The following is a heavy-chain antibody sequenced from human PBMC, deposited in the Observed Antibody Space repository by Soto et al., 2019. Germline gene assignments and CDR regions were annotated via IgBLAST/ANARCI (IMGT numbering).Heavy chain of an antibody. CDR2: IIPIFGTA. CDR3: ARPGYSSSWFSSWFDP. Sequence: GASVKVSCKASGGTFSSYAISWVRQAPGQGLEWMGGIIPIFGTANYAQKFQGRVTITADKSTSTAYMELSSLRSEDTAVCYCARPGYSSSWFSSWFDPWGQGTLVTVSS. V-gene: IGHV1-69*06. J-gene: IGHJ5*02. D-gene: IGHD6-13*01. CDR1: GGTFSSYA.